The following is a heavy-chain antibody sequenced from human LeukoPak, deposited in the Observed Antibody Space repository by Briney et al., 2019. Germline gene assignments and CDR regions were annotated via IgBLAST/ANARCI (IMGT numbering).Heavy chain of an antibody. Sequence: GESLKISCQGSGYSFTSYWIGWVRQLPGKGLEWMGIIYPGDSDTRYSPSFQGQVTISADKSISTAYLQWSSLKASDTAMYYCARSAGAAPYAFDIWGQGTMVTVSS. CDR3: ARSAGAAPYAFDI. D-gene: IGHD6-6*01. CDR1: GYSFTSYW. J-gene: IGHJ3*02. CDR2: IYPGDSDT. V-gene: IGHV5-51*01.